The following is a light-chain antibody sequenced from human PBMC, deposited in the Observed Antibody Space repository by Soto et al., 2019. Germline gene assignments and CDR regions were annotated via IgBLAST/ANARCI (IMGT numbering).Light chain of an antibody. CDR2: AAS. Sequence: DIQMTQSPSSLSASVGDRVTITCRASQTISNSLNWYQQKPGKAPKLLVYAASNLQRGVPSRFSGSGSWTDFTLTISSLQPEDFATYYCQQSYSSPQMYTFGQGTNLEIK. V-gene: IGKV1-39*01. CDR3: QQSYSSPQMYT. J-gene: IGKJ2*01. CDR1: QTISNS.